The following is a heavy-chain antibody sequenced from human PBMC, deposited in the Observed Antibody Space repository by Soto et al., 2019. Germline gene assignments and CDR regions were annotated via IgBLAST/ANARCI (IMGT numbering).Heavy chain of an antibody. J-gene: IGHJ4*02. CDR1: GGSISSGGYS. D-gene: IGHD4-17*01. CDR2: IYHSGST. V-gene: IGHV4-30-2*01. CDR3: AREMNDYGGNSYLDY. Sequence: QLQLQESGSGLVKPSQTLSLTCAVSGGSISSGGYSWSWIRQPPGKGLERIGYIYHSGSTYYNPSLKSRVTISVDRSKNQFSLKLSSVTAADTAVYYCAREMNDYGGNSYLDYWGQGTLVTVSS.